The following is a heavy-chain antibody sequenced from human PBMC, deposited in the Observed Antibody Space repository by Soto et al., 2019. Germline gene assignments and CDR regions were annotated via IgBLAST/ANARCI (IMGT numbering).Heavy chain of an antibody. CDR1: GFTFGDYA. D-gene: IGHD3-9*01. CDR3: TRDRERYFDWLFGSGFDP. CDR2: IRSKAYGGTT. V-gene: IGHV3-49*03. Sequence: GGSMRLSCTASGFTFGDYAMSWFRQAPGKGLEWVGFIRSKAYGGTTEYAASVKGRFTISRDDSKSIAYLQMNSLKTEDTAVYYCTRDRERYFDWLFGSGFDPWGQGTLVTVSS. J-gene: IGHJ5*02.